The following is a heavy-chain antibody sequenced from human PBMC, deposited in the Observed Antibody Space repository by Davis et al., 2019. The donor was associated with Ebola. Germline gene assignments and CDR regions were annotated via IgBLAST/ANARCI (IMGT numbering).Heavy chain of an antibody. J-gene: IGHJ4*02. D-gene: IGHD3-3*01. Sequence: ASVKVSCKASGYTFTGHYIHWVRQAPGQGLEWMGWVNPNAGNTKYAQNFQGRVTMTSDTSTTTAYMELTGLGSDDTAVYYCARGSSFWGGYLMAYFENWGQGTVVTV. CDR1: GYTFTGHY. V-gene: IGHV1-2*02. CDR3: ARGSSFWGGYLMAYFEN. CDR2: VNPNAGNT.